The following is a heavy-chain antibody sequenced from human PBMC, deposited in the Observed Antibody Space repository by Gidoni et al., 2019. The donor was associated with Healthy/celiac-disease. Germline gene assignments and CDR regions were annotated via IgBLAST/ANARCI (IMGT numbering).Heavy chain of an antibody. V-gene: IGHV3-11*06. D-gene: IGHD3-22*01. CDR1: GFTFSAYY. CDR3: ARVAYINYYDSSGPLDY. Sequence: QVQLVESGGGLVKPGGSLRLSCAASGFTFSAYYMSWIRQAPGKGLEWVSYISSSSSYTNYADSVKGRFTISRDNAKNSLYLQMNSLRAEDTAVYYCARVAYINYYDSSGPLDYWGQGTLVTVSS. J-gene: IGHJ4*02. CDR2: ISSSSSYT.